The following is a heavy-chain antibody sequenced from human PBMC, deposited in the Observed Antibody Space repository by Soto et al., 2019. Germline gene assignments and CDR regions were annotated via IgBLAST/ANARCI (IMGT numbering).Heavy chain of an antibody. J-gene: IGHJ6*02. CDR1: GFTFSNYN. CDR2: ISSSSTYI. CDR3: ARRHPPNYYGLDV. Sequence: PGGSLRLSCAASGFTFSNYNMNWVRQAPGKGLEWVSSISSSSTYIYYADSVKGRFTISRDNAKNSLYLQMSRLRAEDTAVYYCARRHPPNYYGLDVWGQGTTVTVSS. V-gene: IGHV3-21*01.